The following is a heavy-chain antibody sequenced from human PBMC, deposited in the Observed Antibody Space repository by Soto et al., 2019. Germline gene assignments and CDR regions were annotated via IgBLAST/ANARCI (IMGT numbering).Heavy chain of an antibody. CDR2: ISAYNGNT. CDR3: ARDSKDLSSSWYCCGFDP. V-gene: IGHV1-18*01. J-gene: IGHJ5*02. D-gene: IGHD6-13*01. CDR1: GYTFTSYG. Sequence: ASVKVSCKASGYTFTSYGISWVRQAPGQGLEWMGWISAYNGNTNYAQKLQGRVTMTTDTSTSTAYMELRSLRSDDTAVYYCARDSKDLSSSWYCCGFDPWGQGTLVTVSS.